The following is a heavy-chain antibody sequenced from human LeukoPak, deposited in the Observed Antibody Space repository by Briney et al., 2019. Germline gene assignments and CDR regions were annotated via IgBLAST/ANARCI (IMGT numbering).Heavy chain of an antibody. V-gene: IGHV3-30-3*01. CDR2: ISYDGSNK. J-gene: IGHJ4*02. Sequence: PGRSLRLSCAASGFTFSSYAMHWVRQAPGKGLEWVAVISYDGSNKYYADSVKGRFTISRDNSKNTLYLQMNSLRAEDTAVYYCARDTSIQLLIDYWGQGTLVTVSS. CDR1: GFTFSSYA. D-gene: IGHD5-18*01. CDR3: ARDTSIQLLIDY.